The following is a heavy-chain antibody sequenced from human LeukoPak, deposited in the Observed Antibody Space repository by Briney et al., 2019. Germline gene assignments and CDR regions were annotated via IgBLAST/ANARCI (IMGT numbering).Heavy chain of an antibody. CDR2: ISGSGGST. J-gene: IGHJ3*02. V-gene: IGHV3-23*01. CDR3: AKALFGDRRVGAFDI. Sequence: GGSLRLSCAASGFTFSSYGMSWVRQAPGKGLEWVSAISGSGGSTYYADSVKGRFTISRDNSKNTLYLQMNSLRAEDTAIYYCAKALFGDRRVGAFDIWGLGTMLTVSS. CDR1: GFTFSSYG. D-gene: IGHD3-10*02.